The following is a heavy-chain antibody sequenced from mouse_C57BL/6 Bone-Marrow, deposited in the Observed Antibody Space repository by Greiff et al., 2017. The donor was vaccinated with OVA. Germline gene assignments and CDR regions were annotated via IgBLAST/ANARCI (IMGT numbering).Heavy chain of an antibody. J-gene: IGHJ2*01. Sequence: EVKLQQSGPELVKPGASVKISCKASGYTFTDYYMNWVKQSHGKSLEWIGDINPNNGGTSYNQKFKGKATLTVDKSSSTAYMELRSLTSEDSAVYYCARREGNYVDYWGQGTTLTVSS. V-gene: IGHV1-26*01. CDR1: GYTFTDYY. CDR3: ARREGNYVDY. CDR2: INPNNGGT. D-gene: IGHD2-14*01.